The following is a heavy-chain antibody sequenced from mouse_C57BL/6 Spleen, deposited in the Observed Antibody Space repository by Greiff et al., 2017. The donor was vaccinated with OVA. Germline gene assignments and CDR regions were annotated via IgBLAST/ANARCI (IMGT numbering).Heavy chain of an antibody. V-gene: IGHV1-80*01. CDR2: IYPGDGDT. CDR1: GYAFSSYW. D-gene: IGHD1-1*01. CDR3: ATGYYGSSYVDY. Sequence: VKLVESGAELVKPGASVKISCKASGYAFSSYWMNWVKQRPGKGLEWIGQIYPGDGDTNYNGKFKGKATLTADKSSSTAYMQLSSLTSEDSAVYFCATGYYGSSYVDYWGQGTTLTVSS. J-gene: IGHJ2*01.